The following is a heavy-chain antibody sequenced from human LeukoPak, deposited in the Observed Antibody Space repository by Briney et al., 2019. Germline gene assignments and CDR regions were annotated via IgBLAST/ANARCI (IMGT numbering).Heavy chain of an antibody. CDR2: ITGTSGGSTITT. CDR3: AKDPASGYCSGGWCRDSPFDS. J-gene: IGHJ4*02. D-gene: IGHD2-15*01. CDR1: GFTFSTYA. V-gene: IGHV3-23*01. Sequence: PGGSLRLSCEASGFTFSTYAMTWVRQAPGKGLEWVALITGTSGGSTITTFYADSAKGRFTISRDNSKNTLFLQMNSLRDEDTAIYYCAKDPASGYCSGGWCRDSPFDSWGQGTLVTVSS.